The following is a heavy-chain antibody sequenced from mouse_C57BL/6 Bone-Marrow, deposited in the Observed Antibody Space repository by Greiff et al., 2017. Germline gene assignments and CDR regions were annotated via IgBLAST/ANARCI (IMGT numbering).Heavy chain of an antibody. Sequence: EVQLQQSGPVLVKPGASVKMSCKASGYTFTDYYMNWVKQSHGKSLEWIGVINPYNGGTSYNQKFKGKATLTVDKSSSTAYMELNSLTSEDSAVYYCARRENDGYPHFDYWGQGTTLTVSS. D-gene: IGHD2-3*01. CDR1: GYTFTDYY. J-gene: IGHJ2*01. V-gene: IGHV1-19*01. CDR3: ARRENDGYPHFDY. CDR2: INPYNGGT.